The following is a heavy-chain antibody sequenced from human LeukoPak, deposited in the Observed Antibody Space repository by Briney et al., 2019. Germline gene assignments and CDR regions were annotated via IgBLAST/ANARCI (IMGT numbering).Heavy chain of an antibody. Sequence: SETLSLTCTVSGYSISSGYYWGWIRQPPGKGLEWIGSIYHSGSTYYNPSLKSRVTISVDTSKNQFSLKLSSVTAADTAVYYCARIDFQTLYSHYYYMDVWGKGTTVTVSS. CDR3: ARIDFQTLYSHYYYMDV. CDR2: IYHSGST. D-gene: IGHD2-21*01. CDR1: GYSISSGYY. V-gene: IGHV4-38-2*02. J-gene: IGHJ6*03.